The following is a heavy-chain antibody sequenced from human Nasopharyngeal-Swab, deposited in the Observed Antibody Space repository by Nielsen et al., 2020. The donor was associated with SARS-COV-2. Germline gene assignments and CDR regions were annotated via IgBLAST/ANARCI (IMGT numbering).Heavy chain of an antibody. J-gene: IGHJ4*02. CDR2: IKPDGREK. CDR1: GFTFSDHW. V-gene: IGHV3-7*03. Sequence: GGSLRLSCVVSGFTFSDHWMNWVRQAPGKGWEWVANIKPDGREKYYVDSVKGRFTISRDNARNSLFLQMDSLRVEDTAIYYCAGNHDNTFWGQGNLVAVS. D-gene: IGHD3-22*01. CDR3: AGNHDNTF.